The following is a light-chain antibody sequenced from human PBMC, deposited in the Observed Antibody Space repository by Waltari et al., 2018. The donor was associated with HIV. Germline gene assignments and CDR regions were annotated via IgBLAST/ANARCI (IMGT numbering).Light chain of an antibody. Sequence: DIQMTQSPSSLSASVGDRVTITCQASQDISNYLNWYQQKPGKAPKLLIYDASNLETGVPSRFSGSGSGTDFTFTISSLQPEDIATYYSLGFGPGTKVDIK. J-gene: IGKJ3*01. V-gene: IGKV1-33*01. CDR3: LG. CDR1: QDISNY. CDR2: DAS.